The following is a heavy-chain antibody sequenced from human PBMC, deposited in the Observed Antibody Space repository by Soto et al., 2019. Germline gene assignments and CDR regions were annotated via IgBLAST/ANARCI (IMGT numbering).Heavy chain of an antibody. V-gene: IGHV1-2*02. D-gene: IGHD1-1*01. J-gene: IGHJ4*02. CDR1: GYTFSDYY. CDR2: INPSSGGT. CDR3: ARGPATAKPEGVDF. Sequence: APVKVSCKASGYTFSDYYIHWVRQAPGQELEWMGWINPSSGGTKYAPKFQGGVTMTRDTSITTAYMELSRLRSGDTAVYYWARGPATAKPEGVDFWGQGTLVTVSS.